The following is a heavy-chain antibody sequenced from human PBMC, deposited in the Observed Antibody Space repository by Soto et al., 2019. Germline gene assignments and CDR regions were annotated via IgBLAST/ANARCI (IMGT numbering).Heavy chain of an antibody. V-gene: IGHV4-31*03. CDR2: IYYSGST. CDR1: GGSISSGGYY. CDR3: ARDLALGYCSGGSCPPGNWFDP. Sequence: SETLSLTCTVSGGSISSGGYYWSWIRQHPGKGLEWIGYIYYSGSTYYNPSLKSRVTISVDTSKNQFSLKLSSVTAADTAVYYCARDLALGYCSGGSCPPGNWFDPWGQGTLVTVS. D-gene: IGHD2-15*01. J-gene: IGHJ5*02.